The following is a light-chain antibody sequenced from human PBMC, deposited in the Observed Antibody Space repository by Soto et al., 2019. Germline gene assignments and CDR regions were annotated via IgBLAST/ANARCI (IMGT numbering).Light chain of an antibody. V-gene: IGKV2-28*01. CDR3: YPSSLSPNL. Sequence: DIVMTQSPLSLAVTPGEPASISCKSSQSLLHSKGFHNLDWYLQKPGQSPQVLIYLGSNRASRVPAGVSSSESGTQFDRKVSRVEAEDVGLNCSYPSSLSPNLFGYGKRL. J-gene: IGKJ5*01. CDR1: QSLLHSKGFHN. CDR2: LGS.